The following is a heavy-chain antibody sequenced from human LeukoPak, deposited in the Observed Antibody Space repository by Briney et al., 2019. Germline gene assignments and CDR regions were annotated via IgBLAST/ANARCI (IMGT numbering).Heavy chain of an antibody. CDR1: GGSISSGGYY. Sequence: PSETLSLTCTVSGGSISSGGYYWSWIRQHPGKGLEWIGYIYYSGSTYYNPSLKSRVTISVDTSKNQFSLKLSSVTAADTAVYYCARDIRGWFDPWGQGTLVTVSS. CDR2: IYYSGST. J-gene: IGHJ5*02. CDR3: ARDIRGWFDP. V-gene: IGHV4-31*03.